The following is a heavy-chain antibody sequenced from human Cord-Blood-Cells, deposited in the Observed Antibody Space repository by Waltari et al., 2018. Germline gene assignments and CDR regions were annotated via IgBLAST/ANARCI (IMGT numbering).Heavy chain of an antibody. Sequence: QLQLQESGPGLVKPSETLSLTCTVSGGSISSSSYYWGWIRQPPGKGLEWIGSIYYSGSTYYNPSLKSRVTISVDTSKNQFSLKLSSVTAADTAVYYCARRAVLRFLEWFDYWGQGTLVTVSS. J-gene: IGHJ4*02. V-gene: IGHV4-39*01. D-gene: IGHD3-3*01. CDR1: GGSISSSSYY. CDR3: ARRAVLRFLEWFDY. CDR2: IYYSGST.